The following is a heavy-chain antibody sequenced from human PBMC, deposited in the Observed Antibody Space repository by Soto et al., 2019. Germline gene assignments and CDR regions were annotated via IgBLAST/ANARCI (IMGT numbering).Heavy chain of an antibody. CDR1: GGSFSGYY. CDR3: ASLTTVTDY. D-gene: IGHD4-17*01. Sequence: PSETLSLTCAVYGGSFSGYYWSWIRQPPGKELEWIGEINHSGSTNYNPSLKSRVTISVDTSKNQFSLKLSSVTAADTAVYYCASLTTVTDYWGQGTLVTVSS. V-gene: IGHV4-34*01. CDR2: INHSGST. J-gene: IGHJ4*02.